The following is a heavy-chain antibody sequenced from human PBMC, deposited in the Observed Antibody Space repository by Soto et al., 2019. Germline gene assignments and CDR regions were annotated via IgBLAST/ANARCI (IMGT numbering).Heavy chain of an antibody. J-gene: IGHJ4*02. CDR3: AKGTTLNFDY. V-gene: IGHV3-23*01. Sequence: EVQLLESGGGLVQLGGSLRLSCAASGFTFSSYAMSWVRQAPGKGLEWVSGISASGGSTYYADSVKGRFTISRDNSKNTLYLQMNSLRAEDTAVYYCAKGTTLNFDYWGQGTLVTVSS. CDR1: GFTFSSYA. D-gene: IGHD4-17*01. CDR2: ISASGGST.